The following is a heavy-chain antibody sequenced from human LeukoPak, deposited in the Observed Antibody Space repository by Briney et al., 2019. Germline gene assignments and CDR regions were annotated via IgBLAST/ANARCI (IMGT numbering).Heavy chain of an antibody. Sequence: SETLPLTCTVSGGSISSGGYYWSWIRQPPGKGLEWIGYIYHSGSTYYNPSLKSRVTISVDRSKNQFSLKLSSVTAADTAVYYCARERVEMASLDYWGQGTLVTVSS. CDR1: GGSISSGGYY. CDR2: IYHSGST. J-gene: IGHJ4*02. V-gene: IGHV4-30-2*01. D-gene: IGHD5-24*01. CDR3: ARERVEMASLDY.